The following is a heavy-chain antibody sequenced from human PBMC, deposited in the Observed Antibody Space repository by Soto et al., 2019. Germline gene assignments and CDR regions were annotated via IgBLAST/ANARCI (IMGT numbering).Heavy chain of an antibody. CDR2: IYYTGTT. CDR3: ARQVNSGTYDH. V-gene: IGHV4-39*01. D-gene: IGHD1-26*01. J-gene: IGHJ5*02. Sequence: QLQLQESGPGLVKPSETLSLTCTVSGGSVSSGAYYWGWIRQPPGKGLEWIGNIYYTGTTFYNPSLQSRATISVDTSKHQLSLRLNSVTAADTTVYYCARQVNSGTYDHWGQGTLVTVSS. CDR1: GGSVSSGAYY.